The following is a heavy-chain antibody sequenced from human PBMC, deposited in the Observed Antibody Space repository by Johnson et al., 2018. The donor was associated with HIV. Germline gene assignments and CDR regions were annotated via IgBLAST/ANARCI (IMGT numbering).Heavy chain of an antibody. J-gene: IGHJ3*02. V-gene: IGHV3-30*04. CDR3: AREIAVAEAATLTSGILDI. CDR1: GFTFTNYA. Sequence: QVQLVESGGGVVQPGRSLRLSCAASGFTFTNYAIHWVRQAPGKGLEWVAVISYDGSNGNYAESVKGRFTISRDNSKNTLNLQMSSLRAGDTAVYYCAREIAVAEAATLTSGILDIWGQGTMVTVSS. D-gene: IGHD2-15*01. CDR2: ISYDGSNG.